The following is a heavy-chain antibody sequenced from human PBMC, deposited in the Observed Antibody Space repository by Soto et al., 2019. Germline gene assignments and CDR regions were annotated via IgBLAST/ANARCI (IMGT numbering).Heavy chain of an antibody. V-gene: IGHV1-69*13. CDR3: AREAGVRGVITYYCYYGMDV. CDR2: IIPIFGTA. J-gene: IGHJ6*02. Sequence: ASVKVSCKASGGTFSSYAISWVRQAPGQGLEWMGGIIPIFGTANYAQKFQGRVTITADESTSTAYMELSSLRSEDTAVYYCAREAGVRGVITYYCYYGMDVWGQGTTVTVSS. D-gene: IGHD3-10*01. CDR1: GGTFSSYA.